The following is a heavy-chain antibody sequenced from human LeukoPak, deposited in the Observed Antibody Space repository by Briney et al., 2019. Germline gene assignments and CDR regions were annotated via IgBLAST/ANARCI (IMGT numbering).Heavy chain of an antibody. CDR1: GFTFSSYA. Sequence: QPGGSLRLSCAASGFTFSSYAMHWVRQAPGKGLEYVSAISSNGGSTYYANSVKGRFTISRDNSKNTLYLQMGSLRAEDMAVYYCARSAAAGTIDYWGQGTPVTVSS. V-gene: IGHV3-64*01. CDR3: ARSAAAGTIDY. J-gene: IGHJ4*02. D-gene: IGHD6-13*01. CDR2: ISSNGGST.